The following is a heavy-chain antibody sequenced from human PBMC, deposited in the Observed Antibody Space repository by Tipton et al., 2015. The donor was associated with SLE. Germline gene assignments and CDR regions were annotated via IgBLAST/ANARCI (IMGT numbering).Heavy chain of an antibody. D-gene: IGHD6-13*01. V-gene: IGHV4-39*01. J-gene: IGHJ4*02. CDR2: ISYSENT. Sequence: TLSLTCTVFGDSISSSGYQWGWIRQPPGKGLEWIGRISYSENTYYNPSLRSRVTLLLDMSKNQFSLKVSSVTAADTAVYYCAIRGSWDLDYWGQGTLVTVSS. CDR3: AIRGSWDLDY. CDR1: GDSISSSGYQ.